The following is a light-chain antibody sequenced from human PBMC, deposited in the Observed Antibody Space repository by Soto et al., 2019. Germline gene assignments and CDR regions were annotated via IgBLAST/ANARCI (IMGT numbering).Light chain of an antibody. CDR3: QHYENYPWT. Sequence: AIRMTQSPSSLSASAGDRVAIACRASQDVGRYLAWYQQKPGQAPKLLIYGASTLQSGVPSRLSGGGSGTDFTLTISCLQSEDFATYYCQHYENYPWTFGQGTKVEIK. CDR2: GAS. J-gene: IGKJ1*01. V-gene: IGKV1-8*01. CDR1: QDVGRY.